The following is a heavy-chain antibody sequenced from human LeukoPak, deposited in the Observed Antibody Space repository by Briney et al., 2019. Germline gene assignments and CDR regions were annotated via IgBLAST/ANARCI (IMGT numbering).Heavy chain of an antibody. CDR3: ARTNSPGQLRSMDV. J-gene: IGHJ6*03. CDR2: IIPIFGTA. CDR1: GGTFSSYA. D-gene: IGHD6-6*01. Sequence: GASVKVSCKASGGTFSSYAISWVRQAPGQGLEWMGGIIPIFGTANYAQKFQGRVTITADESTSTAYMELSRLRSEDTAIYYWARTNSPGQLRSMDVWGKGTTVTVSS. V-gene: IGHV1-69*13.